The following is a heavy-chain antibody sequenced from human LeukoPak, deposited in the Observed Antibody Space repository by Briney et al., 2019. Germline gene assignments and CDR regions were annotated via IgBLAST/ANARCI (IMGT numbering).Heavy chain of an antibody. D-gene: IGHD2-21*02. Sequence: PGRSLRLSCSASGFTFSGYGMHWVRQAPGKGLEWVAVISYDGSNKYYADSVKGRFTISRDNSKNTLYLQMNSLRAEDTAVYYCARQCGGDCYSRYFDLWGRGTLVTVSS. CDR2: ISYDGSNK. CDR1: GFTFSGYG. V-gene: IGHV3-30*03. J-gene: IGHJ2*01. CDR3: ARQCGGDCYSRYFDL.